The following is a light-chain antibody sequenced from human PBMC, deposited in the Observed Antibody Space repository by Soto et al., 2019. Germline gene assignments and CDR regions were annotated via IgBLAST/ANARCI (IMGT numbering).Light chain of an antibody. Sequence: ELVMTQSPVTLSVSPGERAALSCRASQSVISNLAWYQQKPGQAPRLLIYGASSRATGIPDRFSGSGPGTDFTLTISRLQPEDFAVYYCQQYGSSSWTFGQGTKVDIK. CDR3: QQYGSSSWT. CDR1: QSVISN. J-gene: IGKJ1*01. V-gene: IGKV3-20*01. CDR2: GAS.